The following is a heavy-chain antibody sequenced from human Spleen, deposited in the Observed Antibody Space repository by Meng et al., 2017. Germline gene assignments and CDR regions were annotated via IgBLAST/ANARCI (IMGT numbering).Heavy chain of an antibody. Sequence: EPGPGMVKPSPTLSLPCTVSGGSISSGGYYWSWIRQHPGKGLEWIGEINHSGSTNYNPSLESRATISVDTSQNNLSLKLSSVTAADSAVYYCARGPTTMAHDFDYWGQGTLVTVSS. J-gene: IGHJ4*02. CDR2: INHSGST. CDR1: GGSISSGGYY. D-gene: IGHD4-11*01. CDR3: ARGPTTMAHDFDY. V-gene: IGHV4-31*03.